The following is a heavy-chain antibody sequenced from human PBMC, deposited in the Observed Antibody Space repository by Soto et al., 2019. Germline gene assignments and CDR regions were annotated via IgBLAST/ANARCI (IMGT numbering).Heavy chain of an antibody. CDR3: ARRYMDV. V-gene: IGHV3-7*01. CDR2: INQDGSVK. Sequence: EVQLVESGGGLVQPGGSLRLSCAASGFMLSSYWMHWVRQVPGKGLEWVANINQDGSVKYYVDSVRGRFTISRDNVKNSLYLQMNSLRAEDTAVYYCARRYMDVWGKGTTVTVSS. J-gene: IGHJ6*03. CDR1: GFMLSSYW.